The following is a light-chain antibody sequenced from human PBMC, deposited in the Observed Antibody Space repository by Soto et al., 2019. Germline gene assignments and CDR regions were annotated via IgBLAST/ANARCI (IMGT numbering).Light chain of an antibody. CDR3: QHYVNWPLT. CDR2: DTS. V-gene: IGKV3-15*01. J-gene: IGKJ4*01. Sequence: EVVMTQSPATLSVSPGERATLSCRASRGIGSTLAWYQQKPGQTPRLLIYDTSTRATGVPARFIGSASGTEFTLTITSLQSEDFAVYYFQHYVNWPLTFGGGTRVENK. CDR1: RGIGST.